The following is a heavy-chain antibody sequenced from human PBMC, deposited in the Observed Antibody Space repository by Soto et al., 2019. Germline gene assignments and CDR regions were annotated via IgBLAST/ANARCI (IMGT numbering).Heavy chain of an antibody. J-gene: IGHJ4*01. CDR2: IKSIPDGGTT. Sequence: EVQLVESGGGLVQPGGSLRLSCAASGFTISEAWVNWVRQAPGMGLEWVGRIKSIPDGGTTDFAAPVKARFAISRDDSKNMVYLQINSMNTEDTAVYYCSTDSHFSSVFVRHDYWVHGTLVIVSS. CDR1: GFTISEAW. CDR3: STDSHFSSVFVRHDY. V-gene: IGHV3-15*07. D-gene: IGHD3-10*01.